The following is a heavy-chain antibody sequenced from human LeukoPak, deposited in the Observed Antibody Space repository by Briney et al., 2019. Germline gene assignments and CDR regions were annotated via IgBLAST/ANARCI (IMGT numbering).Heavy chain of an antibody. CDR2: INHSGST. D-gene: IGHD3-10*01. V-gene: IGHV4-34*01. Sequence: PSETLSPTCAVYGGSFSGYYWSWIRQPPGKGLEWIGEINHSGSTNYNPSLKSRVTISVDTSKNQFSLKLSSVTAADTAVYYRARGRVGSPNYYGSGSYYTYRGQGTLVTVSS. J-gene: IGHJ4*02. CDR3: ARGRVGSPNYYGSGSYYTY. CDR1: GGSFSGYY.